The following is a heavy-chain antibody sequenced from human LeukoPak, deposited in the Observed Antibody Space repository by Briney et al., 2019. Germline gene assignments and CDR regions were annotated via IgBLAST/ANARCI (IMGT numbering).Heavy chain of an antibody. V-gene: IGHV3-21*01. J-gene: IGHJ3*02. CDR1: GFTFSSYS. CDR2: ISSGSTYM. D-gene: IGHD6-6*01. Sequence: GGSLRLSCAASGFTFSSYSMNWVRQAPGKGLEWVSSISSGSTYMYYADSVKGRFIISRDNAQNSMYLQMNSLRAEDTAVYYCGRVGGRSKAAKGDAFDIWGQGTMVTVSS. CDR3: GRVGGRSKAAKGDAFDI.